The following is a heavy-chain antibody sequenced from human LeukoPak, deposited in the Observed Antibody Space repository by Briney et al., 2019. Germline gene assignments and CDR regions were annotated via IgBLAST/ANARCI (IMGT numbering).Heavy chain of an antibody. CDR1: VGSFSGYY. D-gene: IGHD5-24*01. J-gene: IGHJ4*02. CDR3: FGDGYNSRDY. CDR2: INHSGST. V-gene: IGHV4-34*01. Sequence: PSETLSLTCAVYVGSFSGYYWSWIRQPPGKGLEWIGEINHSGSTNYNPSLKSRVTISVDTSKNQFSLKLSSVTAADTAVYYCFGDGYNSRDYWGQGTLVTVSS.